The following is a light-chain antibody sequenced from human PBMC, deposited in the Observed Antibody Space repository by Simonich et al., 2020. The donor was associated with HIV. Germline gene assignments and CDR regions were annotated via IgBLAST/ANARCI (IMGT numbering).Light chain of an antibody. J-gene: IGKJ1*01. Sequence: DIQMTQSPSSLSASVGDRVTNTCRASQAIRNSLAWDQQKPGKAPKLLLLAESRLESGVPSRLSGSGSGTDYTLTISSLQPEDFATYYCQQYFSTPWTFGHGTKVEIK. CDR1: QAIRNS. CDR3: QQYFSTPWT. V-gene: IGKV1-NL1*01. CDR2: AES.